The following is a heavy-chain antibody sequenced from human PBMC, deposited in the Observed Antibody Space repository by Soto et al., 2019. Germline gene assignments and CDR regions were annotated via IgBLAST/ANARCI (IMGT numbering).Heavy chain of an antibody. CDR1: GFTFSSFA. V-gene: IGHV3-23*01. J-gene: IGHJ4*02. CDR2: IGGSGGTT. CDR3: AKELFTTYGSGLV. Sequence: DVQLLESGGGLVQPGGSLRLSCAASGFTFSSFALSWVRQVPGKGLEWVSAIGGSGGTTYYADSVKGRFTISRDNSKNTLYLQVNSLRAEDTAVYYCAKELFTTYGSGLVWGQRALVTVSS. D-gene: IGHD3-10*01.